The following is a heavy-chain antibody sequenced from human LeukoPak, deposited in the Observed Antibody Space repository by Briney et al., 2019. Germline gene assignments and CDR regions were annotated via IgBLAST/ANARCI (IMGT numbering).Heavy chain of an antibody. V-gene: IGHV3-30-3*01. CDR3: AREEQQLVQREYYYYMDV. Sequence: GGSLRLSCAASGFTFSSYAMHWVRQAPGKGLEWVAVISYDGSNKYYADSVKGRFTISRDNSKNTLYLQMNSLRAEDTAVYYCAREEQQLVQREYYYYMDVWGKGTTVTVSS. CDR2: ISYDGSNK. CDR1: GFTFSSYA. D-gene: IGHD6-13*01. J-gene: IGHJ6*03.